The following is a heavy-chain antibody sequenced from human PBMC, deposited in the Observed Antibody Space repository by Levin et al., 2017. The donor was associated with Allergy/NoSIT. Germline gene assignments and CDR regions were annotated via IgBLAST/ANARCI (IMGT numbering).Heavy chain of an antibody. J-gene: IGHJ6*02. Sequence: GESLKISCTASGFTFGDYAMSWFRQAPGKGLEWVGFIRSKAYGGTTEYAASVKGRFTISRDDSKSIAYLQMNSLKTEDTAVYYCTRYSSSWYYYYGMDVWGQGTTVTVSS. V-gene: IGHV3-49*03. D-gene: IGHD6-13*01. CDR1: GFTFGDYA. CDR3: TRYSSSWYYYYGMDV. CDR2: IRSKAYGGTT.